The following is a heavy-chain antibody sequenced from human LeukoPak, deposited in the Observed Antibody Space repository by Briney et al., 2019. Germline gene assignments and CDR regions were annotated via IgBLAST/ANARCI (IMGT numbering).Heavy chain of an antibody. CDR2: ISCSGSCGST. Sequence: SETLSLTCTVSGGSISSYYWSWIRQPPGKGLEWIGYISCSGSCGSTHYSPSLKIRVTISVHKSMHQFSLRRSSGADADTALCYRERHLRRSSNLYFEYWGQESLVTVP. V-gene: IGHV4-59*08. CDR3: ERHLRRSSNLYFEY. CDR1: GGSISSYY. J-gene: IGHJ4*02. D-gene: IGHD2-2*01.